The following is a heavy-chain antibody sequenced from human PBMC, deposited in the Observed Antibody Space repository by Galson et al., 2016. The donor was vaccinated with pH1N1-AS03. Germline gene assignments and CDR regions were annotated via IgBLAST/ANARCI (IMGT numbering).Heavy chain of an antibody. J-gene: IGHJ4*02. V-gene: IGHV5-51*01. CDR2: IYPGDSDT. D-gene: IGHD5-24*01. CDR1: GYIFTSYW. CDR3: ARQVRDGYNDYFDY. Sequence: QSGAEVKKPGESLKISCKTSGYIFTSYWVAWVRHMPGKGLEWMGIIYPGDSDTRYSPSFQGQVTTSADRSINTAYLQRSSPMASDTAIYYCARQVRDGYNDYFDYWGQGILVTVSS.